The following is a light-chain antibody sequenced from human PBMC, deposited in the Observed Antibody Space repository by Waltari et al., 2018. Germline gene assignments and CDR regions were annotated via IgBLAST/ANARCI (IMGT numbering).Light chain of an antibody. V-gene: IGKV3-20*01. Sequence: EIVLTQSPGTLSVSPGERVTVSCRASQTITGSWLTWYQQKPGQAPRPLIYGASNRAPGIPDRFSGSGSGTDFTLTISRLEPEDSAVYYCQQYDGSVVTFGGGTKVEIK. CDR3: QQYDGSVVT. CDR1: QTITGSW. J-gene: IGKJ4*01. CDR2: GAS.